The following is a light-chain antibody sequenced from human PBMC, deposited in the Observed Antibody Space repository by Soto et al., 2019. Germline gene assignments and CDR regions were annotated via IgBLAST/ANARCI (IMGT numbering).Light chain of an antibody. CDR2: DTN. Sequence: QAVVTQEPSLTVSPGGTVTLTCGSSTGAVTSGLYPYWFQQKPGQAPRTLIYDTNNKHSWTPARFSGSVLGGKAALTLSGAHPEDEAEYYCLLSFSATHVVFGGGTKLTVL. CDR1: TGAVTSGLY. J-gene: IGLJ2*01. CDR3: LLSFSATHVV. V-gene: IGLV7-46*01.